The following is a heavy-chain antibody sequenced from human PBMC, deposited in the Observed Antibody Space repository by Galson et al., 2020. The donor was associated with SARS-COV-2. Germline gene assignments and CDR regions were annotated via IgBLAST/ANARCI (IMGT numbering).Heavy chain of an antibody. V-gene: IGHV2-5*01. J-gene: IGHJ4*02. CDR1: GFTLSTGEVG. D-gene: IGHD2-2*01. Sequence: SGPTLVKPTQTLTLTCSFSGFTLSTGEVGVGWIRQPQGEALEWLALIYYNVDKLYNPSLSSRLTITKDTSKNQVVLTMTNLGPVDTATYFCAHERKNSDSSRFFDHWGQGTLVTVSS. CDR3: AHERKNSDSSRFFDH. CDR2: IYYNVDK.